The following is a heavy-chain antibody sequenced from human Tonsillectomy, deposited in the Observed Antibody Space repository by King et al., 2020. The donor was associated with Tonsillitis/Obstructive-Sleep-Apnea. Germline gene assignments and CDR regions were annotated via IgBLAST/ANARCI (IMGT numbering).Heavy chain of an antibody. CDR3: ARAGEIVVVPAAMVVGAFDI. D-gene: IGHD2-2*01. CDR1: GFTFSSYW. V-gene: IGHV3-7*01. J-gene: IGHJ3*02. CDR2: IKQDGSEK. Sequence: VQLVESGGGLVQPGGSLRLSCAASGFTFSSYWMSWVRQAPGKGLEWVANIKQDGSEKYYVDSVKGRFTISRDNAKNSLYLQMNSLRAKDTAVYYCARAGEIVVVPAAMVVGAFDIWGQGTMVTVSS.